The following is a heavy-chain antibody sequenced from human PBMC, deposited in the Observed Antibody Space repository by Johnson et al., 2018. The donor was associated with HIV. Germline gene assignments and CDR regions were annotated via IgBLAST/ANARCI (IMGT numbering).Heavy chain of an antibody. Sequence: QVQLVEYGGGVVKPGGSLTLSCAASGFTFNTYGMHWVRQAPGKGLEWVTFIRYDGSNKYYADSVKGRFTISRDNSKNTLYMQMNSLRAEDTAVYYCAKDVGNYWPDAFDIWGQGTMVTVSS. V-gene: IGHV3-30*02. D-gene: IGHD3-22*01. CDR1: GFTFNTYG. CDR2: IRYDGSNK. CDR3: AKDVGNYWPDAFDI. J-gene: IGHJ3*02.